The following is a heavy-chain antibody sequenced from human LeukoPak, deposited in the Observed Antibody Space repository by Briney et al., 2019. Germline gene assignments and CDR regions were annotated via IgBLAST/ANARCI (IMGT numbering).Heavy chain of an antibody. V-gene: IGHV1-69*06. CDR2: IIPIFGAA. CDR3: ASPEGYSGYDHYYYGMDV. D-gene: IGHD5-12*01. Sequence: SVKVSCKASGGTFSSYAISWVRQAPGQGLEWMGGIIPIFGAANYAQKFQGRVTITADKSTSTAYMELSSLRSEDTAVYYCASPEGYSGYDHYYYGMDVWGKGTTVTVSS. J-gene: IGHJ6*04. CDR1: GGTFSSYA.